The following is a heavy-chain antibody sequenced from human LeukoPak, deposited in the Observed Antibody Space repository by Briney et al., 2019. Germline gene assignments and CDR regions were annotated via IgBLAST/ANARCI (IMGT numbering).Heavy chain of an antibody. D-gene: IGHD5-18*01. V-gene: IGHV3-23*01. CDR1: GFTFSSYA. J-gene: IGHJ4*02. Sequence: SGGSLRLSCAASGFTFSSYAMSWVRQAPGKGLEWVSAISGSGGSTYYADSVKGRFTISRDNSKNTLYLQMNSLRAEDTAVYYCAKANAGYSYGPYYFDYWGQGTLVTVSS. CDR2: ISGSGGST. CDR3: AKANAGYSYGPYYFDY.